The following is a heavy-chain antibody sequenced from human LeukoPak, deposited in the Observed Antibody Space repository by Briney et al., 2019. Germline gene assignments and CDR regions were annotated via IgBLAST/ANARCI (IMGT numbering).Heavy chain of an antibody. D-gene: IGHD4-17*01. V-gene: IGHV3-23*01. J-gene: IGHJ5*02. CDR1: GFTFSSYA. CDR2: ISGSGGST. CDR3: AKVPTTVTKHEWFDP. Sequence: PGRSLRLSCAASGFTFSSYAMSWVRQAPGKGLEWVSAISGSGGSTYYADSVKGRFTISRDNSKNTLYLQMNSLRAEDTAVYYCAKVPTTVTKHEWFDPWGQGTLVTVSS.